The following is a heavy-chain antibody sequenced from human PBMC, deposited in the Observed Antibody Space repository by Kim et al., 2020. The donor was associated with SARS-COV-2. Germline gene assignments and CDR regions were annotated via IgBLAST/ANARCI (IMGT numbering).Heavy chain of an antibody. CDR3: AIATRGIFGVVTQFDY. V-gene: IGHV4-31*01. Sequence: SLKSEVTLSVDTSKTQFSLKLSSVTAADTAVYYCAIATRGIFGVVTQFDYWGQGTLVTVSS. J-gene: IGHJ4*02. D-gene: IGHD3-3*01.